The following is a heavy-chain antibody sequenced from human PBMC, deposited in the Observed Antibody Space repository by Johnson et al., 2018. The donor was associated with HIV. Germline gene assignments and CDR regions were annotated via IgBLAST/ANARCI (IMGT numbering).Heavy chain of an antibody. CDR2: IWYDGSTT. J-gene: IGHJ3*02. CDR1: GFTFSSYG. Sequence: VQVVESGGGVVQPGRSLRLSCAASGFTFSSYGMHWVRQAPGKGLESVAVIWYDGSTTYYEDSVKGRFTISRDNSKNTLYLPMNSLRAEDTAVYYCAKGGRLTMIVVSDAFDIWGQGTMGTVSS. D-gene: IGHD3-22*01. CDR3: AKGGRLTMIVVSDAFDI. V-gene: IGHV3-33*06.